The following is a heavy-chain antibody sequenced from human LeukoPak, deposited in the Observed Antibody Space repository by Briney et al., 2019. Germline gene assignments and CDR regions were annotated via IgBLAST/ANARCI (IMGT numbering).Heavy chain of an antibody. J-gene: IGHJ4*02. V-gene: IGHV2-26*01. CDR2: IFSNDEK. CDR1: GFSLTNARMD. Sequence: ESGPVLVKPTETLTLTCTVSGFSLTNARMDVSWIRQPPGKALEWLAHIFSNDEKSYSTSLKSRLTFSKDTSKSQVVLTMTNMDPVDTATYYCARLSYYDSSGYYRNYFDYWGQGTLVTVSS. D-gene: IGHD3-22*01. CDR3: ARLSYYDSSGYYRNYFDY.